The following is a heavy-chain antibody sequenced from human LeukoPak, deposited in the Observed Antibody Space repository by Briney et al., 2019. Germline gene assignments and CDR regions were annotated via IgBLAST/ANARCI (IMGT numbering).Heavy chain of an antibody. D-gene: IGHD1-26*01. CDR1: GGXFSSYA. V-gene: IGHV1-69*13. Sequence: SVKVSCRASGGXFSSYAISWVRQAPGQGLEWMGRIFPIFATANYAQKFQGRVTITADESTSTAYMELSSLRSEDTAVYYCARESGSYEAYFDYWGQGTLVTVSS. CDR2: IFPIFATA. J-gene: IGHJ4*02. CDR3: ARESGSYEAYFDY.